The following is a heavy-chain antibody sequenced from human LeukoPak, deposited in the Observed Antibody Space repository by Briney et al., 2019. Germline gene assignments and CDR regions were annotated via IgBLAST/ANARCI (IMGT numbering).Heavy chain of an antibody. V-gene: IGHV1-2*02. J-gene: IGHJ4*02. CDR3: ARRPINCIITNCYVDY. CDR1: VYTFTNFY. D-gene: IGHD2-2*01. CDR2: MNPNSGDT. Sequence: ASVKVSCKASVYTFTNFYIHWVRQAPGQGLEWMGWMNPNSGDTSYAREFQDRVTMTRDTSPSTAYMELSRLRSDDTAVYFCARRPINCIITNCYVDYWGQGTLVTVSS.